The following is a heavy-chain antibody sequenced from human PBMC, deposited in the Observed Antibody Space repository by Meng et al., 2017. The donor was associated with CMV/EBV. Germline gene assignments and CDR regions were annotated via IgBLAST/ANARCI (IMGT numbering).Heavy chain of an antibody. CDR3: TTGWRTVGSIGY. CDR2: IKSKSDSGTV. CDR1: GFSFSKPW. D-gene: IGHD4-23*01. V-gene: IGHV3-15*07. Sequence: AGFGFSFSKPWMKWVRQAPGKGLGWVGRIKSKSDSGTVNYAAPVKGRFTISSDDSANTLFLEMDSLKAEDTAVYYCTTGWRTVGSIGYWGQGTLVTVSS. J-gene: IGHJ4*02.